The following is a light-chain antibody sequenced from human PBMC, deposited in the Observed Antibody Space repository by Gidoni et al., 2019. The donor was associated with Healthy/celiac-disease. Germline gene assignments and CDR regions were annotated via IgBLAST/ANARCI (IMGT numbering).Light chain of an antibody. J-gene: IGKJ2*02. CDR3: QQSYSTPRT. CDR2: AAS. V-gene: IGKV1-39*01. CDR1: QSISSY. Sequence: DIQMTQSPSSLSASVGDRVTSTCRASQSISSYLNWYQQKPGKAPKLLIYAASSLQSGVPSRFSGSGSGTDFTLTISRLQPEDFATYYCQQSYSTPRTFGQGTQLEIK.